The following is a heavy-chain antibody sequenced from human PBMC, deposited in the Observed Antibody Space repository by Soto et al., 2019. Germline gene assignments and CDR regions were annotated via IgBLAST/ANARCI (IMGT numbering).Heavy chain of an antibody. CDR2: ISHDGNDE. CDR1: GFRFRIYG. J-gene: IGHJ4*02. V-gene: IGHV3-30*18. D-gene: IGHD3-9*01. Sequence: GGSLRLSCAVSGFRFRIYGMHWVRQAPGKGLEWVAVISHDGNDEYYAESVRGRFTISRDNSKNTLYLQMNTLRPDDTAVYYCVKAVHGSPSDPNHHLDPFDYWGQGTLVTVSS. CDR3: VKAVHGSPSDPNHHLDPFDY.